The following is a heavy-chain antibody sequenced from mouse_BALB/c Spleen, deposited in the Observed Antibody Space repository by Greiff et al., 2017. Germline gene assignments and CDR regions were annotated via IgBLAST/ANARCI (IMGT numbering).Heavy chain of an antibody. CDR1: GYAFSSYW. CDR3: ASLHYYAMDY. V-gene: IGHV1-80*01. J-gene: IGHJ4*01. CDR2: IYPGDGDT. Sequence: QVQLQQSGAELVRPGSSVKISCKASGYAFSSYWMNWVKQRPGQGLEWIGQIYPGDGDTNYNGKFKGKATLTADKSSSTAYMQLSSLTSEDSAVYFCASLHYYAMDYWGQGTSVTVSS.